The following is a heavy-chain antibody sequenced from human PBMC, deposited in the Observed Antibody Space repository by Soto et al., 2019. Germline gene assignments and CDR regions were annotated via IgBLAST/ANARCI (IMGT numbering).Heavy chain of an antibody. J-gene: IGHJ6*02. D-gene: IGHD3-10*02. CDR2: INHSGST. V-gene: IGHV4-34*01. CDR1: GGSFSGYY. Sequence: SETLSLTCAVYGGSFSGYYWSWIRQPPGKGLEWIGEINHSGSTNYNPSLKSRVTISVDTSKNQFSLKLSSVTAAETAVYYCARPTYYYVHFMHVWGQATTVPVSS. CDR3: ARPTYYYVHFMHV.